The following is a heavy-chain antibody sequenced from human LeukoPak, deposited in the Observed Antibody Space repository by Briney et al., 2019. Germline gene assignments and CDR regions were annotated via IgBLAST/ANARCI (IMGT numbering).Heavy chain of an antibody. CDR3: ARDGQWLVPDY. V-gene: IGHV1-18*04. CDR1: GYTFTSYG. D-gene: IGHD6-19*01. Sequence: ASVKVSCKASGYTFTSYGISWVRQAPGQGLEWMGWISAYNGNTSYAQKLQGRVTMTADTSTSTACMELRSLRSDDTAVYYCARDGQWLVPDYWGQGTLVTVSS. CDR2: ISAYNGNT. J-gene: IGHJ4*02.